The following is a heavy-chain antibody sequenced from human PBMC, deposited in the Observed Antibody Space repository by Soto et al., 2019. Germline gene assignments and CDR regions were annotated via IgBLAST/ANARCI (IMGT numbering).Heavy chain of an antibody. CDR1: GGSITSSSYY. CDR2: IYYSGST. CDR3: ARLDILTGYYSYFDY. J-gene: IGHJ4*02. D-gene: IGHD3-9*01. V-gene: IGHV4-39*01. Sequence: SETLSLTCTVSGGSITSSSYYWGWIRQPPGKGLEWIGSIYYSGSTYYNPSLKSRVTISVDTSKNQFSLKLSSVTAADTAVYYCARLDILTGYYSYFDYWAQGTLVTVSS.